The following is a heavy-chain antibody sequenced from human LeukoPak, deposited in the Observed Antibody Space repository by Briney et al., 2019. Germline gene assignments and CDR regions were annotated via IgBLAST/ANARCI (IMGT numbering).Heavy chain of an antibody. CDR1: GGSFSGYY. V-gene: IGHV4-34*01. CDR2: INHIGST. Sequence: SETLSLTCAVYGGSFSGYYWSWIRQPPGKGLEWIGEINHIGSTNYNPSLKSRVTISVDTSKNQFSLKLSSVTAADTAVYYCAKFAGIYDSSGFDYWGQGTLVTVSS. D-gene: IGHD3-22*01. CDR3: AKFAGIYDSSGFDY. J-gene: IGHJ4*02.